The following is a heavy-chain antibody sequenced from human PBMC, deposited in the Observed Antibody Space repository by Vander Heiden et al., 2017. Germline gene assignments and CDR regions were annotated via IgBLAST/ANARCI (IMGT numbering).Heavy chain of an antibody. J-gene: IGHJ6*02. V-gene: IGHV3-53*01. Sequence: EVQLVESGGGLIQPGGSLRLSCAASGVTVNNNHMSWVRQAPGKGLEWVSVIYGGGTTFYADSVKGRFTVSRDNSKNTLSLQMNILRADDTAVYYCGRGYYGMDVWGQGTTVTVSS. CDR2: IYGGGTT. CDR1: GVTVNNNH. CDR3: GRGYYGMDV.